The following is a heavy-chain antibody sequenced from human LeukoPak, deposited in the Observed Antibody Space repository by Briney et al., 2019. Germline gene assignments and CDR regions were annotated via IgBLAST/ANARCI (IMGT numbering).Heavy chain of an antibody. Sequence: SVKVSCKASGGTFISYAISWVRQAPGQGLEWMGGIIPIFGTANYAQKFQGRVTVTADESTSTTYMELSSLRSEDTAVYYCARDLSGSSGWLVGPDYWGQGTLVTVSS. J-gene: IGHJ4*02. CDR1: GGTFISYA. CDR3: ARDLSGSSGWLVGPDY. V-gene: IGHV1-69*13. D-gene: IGHD6-19*01. CDR2: IIPIFGTA.